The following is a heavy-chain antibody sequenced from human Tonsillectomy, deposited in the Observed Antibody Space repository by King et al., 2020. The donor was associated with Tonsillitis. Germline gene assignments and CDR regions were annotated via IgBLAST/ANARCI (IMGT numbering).Heavy chain of an antibody. V-gene: IGHV3-23*03. Sequence: VQLVESGGGLVQPGGSLRLSCAASGFTFSSYAMSWVRQAPGKGLEWVSVIYSGGSSTYNADSVKGRFTISRDNSKNTLYLQMNSLRAEDTAVYYCAKDRESVDYYDSSGYYFDYWGQGTLVTVSS. CDR2: IYSGGSST. J-gene: IGHJ4*02. CDR1: GFTFSSYA. CDR3: AKDRESVDYYDSSGYYFDY. D-gene: IGHD3-22*01.